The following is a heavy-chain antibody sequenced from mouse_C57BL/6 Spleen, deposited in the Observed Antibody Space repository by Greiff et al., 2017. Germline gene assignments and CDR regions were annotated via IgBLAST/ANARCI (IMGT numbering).Heavy chain of an antibody. CDR1: GYTFTGYW. Sequence: VQLQQSGAELVKPGASVKLSCKATGYTFTGYWMEWVKQRPGHGLEWIGEILPGSGSTNYNEKFKGKATLTVETSSNTAYMQLSSLTAEDSAIYYCAGSEWDYDYDGAYWGQGTLVTVSA. J-gene: IGHJ3*01. CDR2: ILPGSGST. D-gene: IGHD2-4*01. V-gene: IGHV1-9*01. CDR3: AGSEWDYDYDGAY.